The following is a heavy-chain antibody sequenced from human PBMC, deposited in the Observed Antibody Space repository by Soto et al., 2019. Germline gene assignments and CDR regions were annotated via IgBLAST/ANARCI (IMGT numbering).Heavy chain of an antibody. CDR1: GFTFSSYS. CDR2: ISSSSSYI. CDR3: AREVPAAREAGG. V-gene: IGHV3-21*01. J-gene: IGHJ4*02. D-gene: IGHD2-2*01. Sequence: GGSLRLSCAASGFTFSSYSMNWVRQAPGKGLEWVSSISSSSSYIYYADSVKGRFTISRDNAKNSLYLQMNSLRAEDTAVYYCAREVPAAREAGGWGQGTLVTVSS.